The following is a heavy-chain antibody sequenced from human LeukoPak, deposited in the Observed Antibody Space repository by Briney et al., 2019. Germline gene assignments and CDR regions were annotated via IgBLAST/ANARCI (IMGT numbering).Heavy chain of an antibody. CDR2: IIPIFGTA. Sequence: GASVKVSCKASGGTFSSYAISWVRQAPGQGLEWMGRIIPIFGTANYAQKFQGRVTITTEESTSTAYMELSSLRSEDTAVYYCARAYCGGDCRHPPPSLNDYWGQGTLITVSS. V-gene: IGHV1-69*05. CDR3: ARAYCGGDCRHPPPSLNDY. CDR1: GGTFSSYA. D-gene: IGHD2-21*02. J-gene: IGHJ4*02.